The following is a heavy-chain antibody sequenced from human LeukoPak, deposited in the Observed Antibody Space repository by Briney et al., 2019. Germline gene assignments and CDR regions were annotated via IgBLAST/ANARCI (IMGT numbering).Heavy chain of an antibody. CDR2: ISYDGSSK. D-gene: IGHD3-10*01. V-gene: IGHV3-30*04. J-gene: IGHJ6*03. CDR3: ARDFLVRGNYYYYYMDV. CDR1: GFTFSSYA. Sequence: GGSLRLSCAASGFTFSSYAMHWARQAPGKGLEWVAVISYDGSSKYYADSVKGRFTISRDNSKNTLYLQMNRLRAEDTAVYYCARDFLVRGNYYYYYMDVWGKGTTVTISS.